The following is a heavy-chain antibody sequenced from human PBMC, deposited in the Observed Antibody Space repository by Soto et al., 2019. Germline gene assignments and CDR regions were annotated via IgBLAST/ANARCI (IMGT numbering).Heavy chain of an antibody. V-gene: IGHV4-34*01. CDR1: GGSFSGYS. D-gene: IGHD3-9*01. Sequence: QVQLHQWGAGLLKPSETLSLTCAVYGGSFSGYSWIWIRQPPGKGLEWIGEISHSGSTNYNASLNSRVTISADTSKNQFVLKLSSVTAAATAVYYCARLDILNASRTDSFDIWGQGTVVTVSS. CDR2: ISHSGST. CDR3: ARLDILNASRTDSFDI. J-gene: IGHJ3*02.